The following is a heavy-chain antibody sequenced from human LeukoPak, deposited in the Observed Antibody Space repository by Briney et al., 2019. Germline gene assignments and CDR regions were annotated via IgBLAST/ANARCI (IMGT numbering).Heavy chain of an antibody. CDR3: ARQRDTEIAFDI. CDR2: IYHSGST. CDR1: GYSISSGYY. D-gene: IGHD5-24*01. J-gene: IGHJ3*02. Sequence: SETLSLTCTVSGYSISSGYYWGWIRQPPGKGLEWIGSIYHSGSTYYNPSLKSRVTISVDTSKNQFSLKLSSVTAADTAVYYCARQRDTEIAFDIWGQGTMVTVSS. V-gene: IGHV4-38-2*02.